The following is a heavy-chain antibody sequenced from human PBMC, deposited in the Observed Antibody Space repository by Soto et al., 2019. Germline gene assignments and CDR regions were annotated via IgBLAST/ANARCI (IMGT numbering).Heavy chain of an antibody. CDR2: INHSGST. CDR1: GGSFSGYY. D-gene: IGHD3-9*01. V-gene: IGHV4-34*01. Sequence: PSETLSLTCAVYGGSFSGYYWSWIRQPPGKGLEWIGEINHSGSTNYNPSLKSLVTISVDTSKNQFSLKLSSVTAADTAVYCCARGRYFDWAYYYYYYGMDVGGEGNTGTVTS. CDR3: ARGRYFDWAYYYYYYGMDV. J-gene: IGHJ6*04.